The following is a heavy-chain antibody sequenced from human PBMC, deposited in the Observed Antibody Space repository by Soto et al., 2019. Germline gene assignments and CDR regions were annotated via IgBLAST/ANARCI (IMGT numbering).Heavy chain of an antibody. J-gene: IGHJ4*02. D-gene: IGHD5-12*01. CDR1: GYSFTSYG. V-gene: IGHV1-18*01. CDR2: ISAYNGNR. Sequence: QVQLVQSGAEVKKPGASVKVSCKASGYSFTSYGISWVRQAPGQGLEWMGWISAYNGNRKYAQKFEGRVTMTTDTPTSTAYMELRSLRSDDTAVYYCARDLGGFPDYWGQGTLVTFSS. CDR3: ARDLGGFPDY.